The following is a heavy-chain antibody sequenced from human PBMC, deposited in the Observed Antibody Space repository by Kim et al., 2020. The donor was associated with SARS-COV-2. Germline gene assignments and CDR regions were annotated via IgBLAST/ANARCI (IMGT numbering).Heavy chain of an antibody. CDR3: ARGPQWGQPLDY. V-gene: IGHV4-4*07. J-gene: IGHJ4*02. Sequence: SETLSLTCTVFGDSMSNNYWSWIRQPAGKGLEWIGRIYTGGTSIYNPSLKSRVTMSVDTSKKHFTLTLTSVPAADTALYYCARGPQWGQPLDYWGQGILVTVSS. CDR1: GDSMSNNY. CDR2: IYTGGTS. D-gene: IGHD1-26*01.